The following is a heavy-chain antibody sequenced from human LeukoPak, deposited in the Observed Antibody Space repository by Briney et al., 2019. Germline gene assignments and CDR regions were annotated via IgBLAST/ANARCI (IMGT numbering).Heavy chain of an antibody. Sequence: GGSLRLSCAASGFTFSSYWMHWVRHAPGKGLVWVSRINSDGSSTSYADSVKGRFTISRDNAKNTLYLQMNSLRAEDTAVYYCARAFLTTGPFDYWGQGTLVTVSS. CDR3: ARAFLTTGPFDY. V-gene: IGHV3-74*01. CDR1: GFTFSSYW. J-gene: IGHJ4*02. D-gene: IGHD4-17*01. CDR2: INSDGSST.